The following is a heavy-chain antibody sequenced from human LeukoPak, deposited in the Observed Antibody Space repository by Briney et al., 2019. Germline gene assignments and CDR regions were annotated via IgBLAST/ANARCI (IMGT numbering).Heavy chain of an antibody. J-gene: IGHJ6*03. CDR1: GGSISSYY. CDR2: IYTSGST. Sequence: SETLSLTCTVSGGSISSYYWSWLRQPAGKGLEWIGRIYTSGSTNYNPSLKSRVTMSVDTSKNQFSLKLSSVTAADTAVYYCVRGAKYSSSWYPYYYYYYYMDVWGKGTTVTISS. D-gene: IGHD6-13*01. CDR3: VRGAKYSSSWYPYYYYYYYMDV. V-gene: IGHV4-4*07.